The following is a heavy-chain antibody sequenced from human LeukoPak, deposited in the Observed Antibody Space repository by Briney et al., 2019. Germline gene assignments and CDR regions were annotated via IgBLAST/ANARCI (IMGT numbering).Heavy chain of an antibody. Sequence: SGPTLVNPTPALTLTCTFSGFSLSTSGVGVGWIRQPPGKALEWLALIYWDDDKRYSPSLKSRLTITKDTSKNQVVLTMTNMDPVDTATYYCAQTGGKDLGSSGWLNYWGQGTLVTVSS. CDR2: IYWDDDK. CDR1: GFSLSTSGVG. J-gene: IGHJ4*02. CDR3: AQTGGKDLGSSGWLNY. D-gene: IGHD6-19*01. V-gene: IGHV2-5*02.